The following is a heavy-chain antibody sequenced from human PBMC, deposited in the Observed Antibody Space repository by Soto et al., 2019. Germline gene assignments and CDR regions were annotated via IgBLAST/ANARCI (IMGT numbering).Heavy chain of an antibody. V-gene: IGHV1-69*13. CDR3: ARDCSSTSCYTGYYYYGMDV. CDR1: GGTFSSYA. D-gene: IGHD2-2*02. Sequence: GASVKVSCKASGGTFSSYAISWVRQAPGQGLEWMGGIIPIFGTANYAQKFQGRVTITADESTSTAYMELSSLRSEDTAVYYCARDCSSTSCYTGYYYYGMDVWGQGTTVTVSS. CDR2: IIPIFGTA. J-gene: IGHJ6*02.